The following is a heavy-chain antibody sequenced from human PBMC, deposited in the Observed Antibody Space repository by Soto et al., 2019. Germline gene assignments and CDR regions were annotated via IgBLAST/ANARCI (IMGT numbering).Heavy chain of an antibody. D-gene: IGHD2-15*01. CDR1: GFTFSSYS. CDR2: ISSSSSYI. V-gene: IGHV3-21*01. J-gene: IGHJ4*02. Sequence: EVQLVESGGGLVKPGGSLRLSCAASGFTFSSYSMNWVRQAPGKGLEWVSSISSSSSYIYYADSVKGRFTISRDNAKNSLYLQMNSLRAEDTAVYYCARGCSGGSCPDFHYWGQGTLVTVSS. CDR3: ARGCSGGSCPDFHY.